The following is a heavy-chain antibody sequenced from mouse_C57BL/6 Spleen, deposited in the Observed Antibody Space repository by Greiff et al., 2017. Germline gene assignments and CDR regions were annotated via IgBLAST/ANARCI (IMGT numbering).Heavy chain of an antibody. CDR2: IYPGDGDT. V-gene: IGHV1-82*01. D-gene: IGHD4-1*01. Sequence: VKLQESGPELVKPGASVKISCKASGYAFSSSWMNWVKQRPGKGLEWIGRIYPGDGDTNYNGKFKGKATLTADKSSSTAYMQLSSLTSEDSAVYFCARHWDVEYAMDYWGQGTSGTVSS. CDR3: ARHWDVEYAMDY. CDR1: GYAFSSSW. J-gene: IGHJ4*01.